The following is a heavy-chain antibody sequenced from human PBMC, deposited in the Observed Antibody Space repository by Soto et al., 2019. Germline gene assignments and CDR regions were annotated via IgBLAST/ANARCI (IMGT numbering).Heavy chain of an antibody. CDR1: GITFYSFS. J-gene: IGHJ6*02. V-gene: IGHV3-21*01. CDR3: ARDEGYGMDV. CDR2: ISNSGTKK. Sequence: GGSLRLSCVAPGITFYSFSVNWVRQAPGKGLEWVSSISNSGTKKNYADSVKGRFTISRDTANNSVFLQMNNLRGEDTAVYYCARDEGYGMDVWAKGPRSPSP.